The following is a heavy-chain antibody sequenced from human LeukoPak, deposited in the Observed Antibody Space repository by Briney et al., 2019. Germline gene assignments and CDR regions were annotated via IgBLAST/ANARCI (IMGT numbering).Heavy chain of an antibody. D-gene: IGHD2-2*01. CDR3: AREFRGYCSSTSCSAYWFDP. CDR1: GFTFSSYW. CDR2: INSDGSST. V-gene: IGHV3-74*01. J-gene: IGHJ5*02. Sequence: GGSLRLSCAASGFTFSSYWMHWVRQAPGKGLVWVSRINSDGSSTSYADSAKGRFTISRDNAKNTLYLQMNSLRAEDTAVYYCAREFRGYCSSTSCSAYWFDPWGQGTLVTASS.